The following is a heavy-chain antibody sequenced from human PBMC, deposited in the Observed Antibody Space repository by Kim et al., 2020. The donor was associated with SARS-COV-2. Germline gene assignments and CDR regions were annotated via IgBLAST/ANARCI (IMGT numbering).Heavy chain of an antibody. V-gene: IGHV1-69*04. Sequence: KFQGRVTITADKSTSTAYMELSSLRSEDTAVYYCARVRGGIAAAGTAFDYWGQGTLVTVSS. CDR3: ARVRGGIAAAGTAFDY. J-gene: IGHJ4*02. D-gene: IGHD6-13*01.